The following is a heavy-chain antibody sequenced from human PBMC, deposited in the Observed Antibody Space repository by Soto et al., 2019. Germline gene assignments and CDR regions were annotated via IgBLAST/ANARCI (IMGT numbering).Heavy chain of an antibody. CDR3: AKARCITTDCYVLDY. V-gene: IGHV3-23*01. CDR2: ISGSGGSP. Sequence: EVQLLESGGGLVQPGGSLRLSCAASGFTFSTYTMSWVRQAPGKGLEWVSVISGSGGSPSYADSVQGRFSISRDNPKNTLYLQMNGLRGEDTARYYCAKARCITTDCYVLDYWGQGTLVTVSS. J-gene: IGHJ4*02. CDR1: GFTFSTYT. D-gene: IGHD3-10*01.